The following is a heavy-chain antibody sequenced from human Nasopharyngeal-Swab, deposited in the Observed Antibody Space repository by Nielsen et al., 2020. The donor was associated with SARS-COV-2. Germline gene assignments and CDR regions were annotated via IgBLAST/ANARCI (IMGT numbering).Heavy chain of an antibody. V-gene: IGHV4-39*01. D-gene: IGHD3-10*01. CDR3: SSGELLLDY. CDR2: IYYSGST. CDR1: GGPISSDSYY. Sequence: SETLSLPCTVSGGPISSDSYYWGWIRQPPGKGLEWIGSIYYSGSTYYNPSLKSRVTISVDTSKNQFSLKLSSVTAADTAVYYCSSGELLLDYWGQGTLVTVSS. J-gene: IGHJ4*02.